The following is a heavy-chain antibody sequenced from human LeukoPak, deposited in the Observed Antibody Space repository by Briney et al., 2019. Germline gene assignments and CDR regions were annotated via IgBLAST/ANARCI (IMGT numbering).Heavy chain of an antibody. CDR1: GFTFDDYA. J-gene: IGHJ3*02. D-gene: IGHD1-26*01. CDR2: IYSGGST. CDR3: AKNSGTYGGYAFDI. V-gene: IGHV3-66*01. Sequence: PGRSLRLSCAASGFTFDDYAMHWVRQAPGKGLEWVSVIYSGGSTYYADSVKGRFTISRDNSKNTLYLQMNSLRAEDTAVYYCAKNSGTYGGYAFDIWGQGTMVTVSS.